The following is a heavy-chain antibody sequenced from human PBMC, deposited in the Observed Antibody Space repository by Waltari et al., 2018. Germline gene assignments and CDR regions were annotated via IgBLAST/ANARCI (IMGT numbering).Heavy chain of an antibody. J-gene: IGHJ4*02. V-gene: IGHV4-59*08. Sequence: QLQLQESGPGLVKPPETLSLICAVSGGPISSDYWSWIRRPPGKGLAWIGYMHGSGSSTNYNPSLKSRVTLSVDTSKNQFSRKLSSVTAADTAVYYGARHGRLIPFDYWGQGVLVTVSS. CDR2: MHGSGSST. CDR1: GGPISSDY. CDR3: ARHGRLIPFDY. D-gene: IGHD2-21*01.